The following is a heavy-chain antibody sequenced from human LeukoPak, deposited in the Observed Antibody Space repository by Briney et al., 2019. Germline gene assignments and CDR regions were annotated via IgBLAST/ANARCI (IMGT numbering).Heavy chain of an antibody. CDR3: ARVYTTMLGPKYFFDY. CDR1: GGSINSCY. Sequence: SETLSLTCTVSGGSINSCYWSWIRQPPGKGLEWIGYIYYSGSTNYKPSLKSRVTISVDTSKNQFSLKLRSVTAADTAVYYCARVYTTMLGPKYFFDYWGQGTLVTVSS. J-gene: IGHJ4*02. V-gene: IGHV4-59*01. CDR2: IYYSGST. D-gene: IGHD3-10*02.